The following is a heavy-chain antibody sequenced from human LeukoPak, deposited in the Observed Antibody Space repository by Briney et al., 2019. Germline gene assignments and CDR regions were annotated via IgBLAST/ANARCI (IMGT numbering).Heavy chain of an antibody. D-gene: IGHD3-3*01. Sequence: GGSLRLPCAASGFTFSSYAMHWVRQAPGKGLEYVAAITSNGGITYYANSVQGRFTISRDNSKNTLYLQMGSLRAEDMAVYYCARDRDGVGENWGQGTLVTVSS. V-gene: IGHV3-64*01. CDR2: ITSNGGIT. CDR3: ARDRDGVGEN. J-gene: IGHJ4*02. CDR1: GFTFSSYA.